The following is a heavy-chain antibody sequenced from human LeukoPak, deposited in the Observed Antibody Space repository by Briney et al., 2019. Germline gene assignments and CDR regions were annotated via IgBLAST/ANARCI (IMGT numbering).Heavy chain of an antibody. J-gene: IGHJ6*02. V-gene: IGHV1-8*02. CDR1: GYTFTSYA. CDR3: ARERSEMEWLFSYYYYGMDV. Sequence: ASVKVSCKASGYTFTSYAMHWVRQAPGQRLEWMGWMNPNSGNTGYAQKFQGRVTMTRNTSISTAYMELSSLRSEDTAVYYCARERSEMEWLFSYYYYGMDVWGQGTTVTVSS. D-gene: IGHD3-3*01. CDR2: MNPNSGNT.